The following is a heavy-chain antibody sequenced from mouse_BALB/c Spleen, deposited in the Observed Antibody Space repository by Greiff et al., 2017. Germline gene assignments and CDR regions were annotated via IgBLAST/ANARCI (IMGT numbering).Heavy chain of an antibody. Sequence: VQLKESGAELVRSGASVKLSCTASGFNIKDYYMHWVKQRPEQGLEWIGWIDPENGDTEYAPKFQGKATMTADTSSNTAYLQLSSLTSEDTAVYYGNACPFITTGLGFAYWGQGTLVTVSA. V-gene: IGHV14-4*02. CDR3: NACPFITTGLGFAY. J-gene: IGHJ3*01. CDR2: IDPENGDT. CDR1: GFNIKDYY. D-gene: IGHD1-1*01.